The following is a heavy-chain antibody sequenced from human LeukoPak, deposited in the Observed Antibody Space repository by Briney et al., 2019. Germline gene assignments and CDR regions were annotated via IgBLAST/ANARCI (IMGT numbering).Heavy chain of an antibody. CDR2: IYSGGST. V-gene: IGHV3-66*04. D-gene: IGHD6-19*01. J-gene: IGHJ4*02. CDR3: ARQVSGWYHYFDY. Sequence: GGSLRLSCAASGFTVSGNYMSWVRQAPGKGLEWVSVIYSGGSTYYAESVKGRFTISRDNSKNTLYLQMNSLRAEDTAVYYCARQVSGWYHYFDYWGQGTLVTVS. CDR1: GFTVSGNY.